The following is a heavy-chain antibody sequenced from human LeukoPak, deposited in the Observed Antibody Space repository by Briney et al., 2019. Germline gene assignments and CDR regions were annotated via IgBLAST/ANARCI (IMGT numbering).Heavy chain of an antibody. V-gene: IGHV4-4*07. D-gene: IGHD6-19*01. J-gene: IGHJ3*02. Sequence: SETLSLTCTVPGGSISSYYWSWIRQPAGKGLEWVGRIYTSGSTNYNPSLKSRVTMSVDTSKNQFSLKLSSVTAADTAVYYCARDPTRHSSGWYAGGYAFDIWGQGTMVTVSS. CDR1: GGSISSYY. CDR2: IYTSGST. CDR3: ARDPTRHSSGWYAGGYAFDI.